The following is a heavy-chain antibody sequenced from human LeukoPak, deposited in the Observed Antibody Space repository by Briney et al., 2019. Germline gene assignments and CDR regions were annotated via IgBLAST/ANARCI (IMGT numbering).Heavy chain of an antibody. V-gene: IGHV3-33*06. D-gene: IGHD3-22*01. CDR3: AKEYYDSSGCLDY. J-gene: IGHJ4*02. CDR1: GFTFSSYG. CDR2: IWYDGSNK. Sequence: PGGSLRLSCAPSGFTFSSYGMHWVRQAPGKGLQWVAVIWYDGSNKYYADSVKGRFTISRDNSKNTLYLQMNSLRAEDTAVYYCAKEYYDSSGCLDYWGQGTLVTVSP.